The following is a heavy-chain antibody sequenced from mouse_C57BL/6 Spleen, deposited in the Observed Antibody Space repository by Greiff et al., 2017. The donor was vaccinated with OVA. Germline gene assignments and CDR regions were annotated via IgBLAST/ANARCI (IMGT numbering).Heavy chain of an antibody. V-gene: IGHV3-1*01. CDR1: GYSITSGYD. J-gene: IGHJ2*01. CDR2: ISYSGST. Sequence: EVMLVESGPGMVKPSQSLSLTCTVTGYSITSGYDWHWIRHFPGNKLEWMGYISYSGSTNYNPSLKSRIAITHDTSKNHFFLKLNSVTTEDTATYYCARAYYGSSFDYWGQGTTRTVSS. CDR3: ARAYYGSSFDY. D-gene: IGHD1-1*01.